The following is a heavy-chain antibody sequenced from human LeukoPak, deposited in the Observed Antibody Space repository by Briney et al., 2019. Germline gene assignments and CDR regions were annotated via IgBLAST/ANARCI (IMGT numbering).Heavy chain of an antibody. J-gene: IGHJ6*02. D-gene: IGHD5-24*01. V-gene: IGHV1-2*04. Sequence: ASVKVSCKASGYTFTGYYMHWVRQAPGQGLEWMGWINPKSGGTNYAQKFQGWVTMTRDTSISTAYMELSRLRSDDTAVYYCARGRDGYNSMVFGYYYYYGMDVWGQGTTVTVSS. CDR1: GYTFTGYY. CDR2: INPKSGGT. CDR3: ARGRDGYNSMVFGYYYYYGMDV.